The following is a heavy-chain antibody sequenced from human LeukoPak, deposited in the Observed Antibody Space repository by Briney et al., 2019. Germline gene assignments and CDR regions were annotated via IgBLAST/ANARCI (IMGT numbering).Heavy chain of an antibody. Sequence: GGSLRLSXAASGFTFCDYYMSWIRQTPGKGLEWLSYISSSGSTIYYADSVKGRFTISRDNAKNSLYLQMNSLRAEDTAVYYCARTDGGIPLYYFDYWGQGTLVTVSS. CDR2: ISSSGSTI. D-gene: IGHD3-16*01. CDR3: ARTDGGIPLYYFDY. V-gene: IGHV3-11*04. J-gene: IGHJ4*02. CDR1: GFTFCDYY.